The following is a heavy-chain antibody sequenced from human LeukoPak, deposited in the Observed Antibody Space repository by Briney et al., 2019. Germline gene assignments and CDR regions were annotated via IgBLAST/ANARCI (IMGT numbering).Heavy chain of an antibody. Sequence: PGGSLRLSCAASGFTFSSYWMSWVRQAPGKGLEWVANIKQDGSEKYYVDSVKGRFTISRDNAKNSLYLQMNSLRAEDTAVYYCARDSSLVKDAFDIWGQGTMVTVSS. J-gene: IGHJ3*02. CDR2: IKQDGSEK. V-gene: IGHV3-7*01. CDR3: ARDSSLVKDAFDI. D-gene: IGHD3-22*01. CDR1: GFTFSSYW.